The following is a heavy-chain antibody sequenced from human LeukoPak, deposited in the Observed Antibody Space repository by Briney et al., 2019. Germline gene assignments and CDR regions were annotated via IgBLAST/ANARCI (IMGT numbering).Heavy chain of an antibody. D-gene: IGHD3/OR15-3a*01. CDR1: GGSFSGYY. CDR2: INHSGST. Sequence: SETLSLTCAVYGGSFSGYYWSWIRQPPGKGLEWIGEINHSGSTNYNPSLKSRVTISVDTSKNRFSLKLSSVTAADTAVYYCARASVSDPGLDYWGQGTLVTVSS. J-gene: IGHJ4*02. CDR3: ARASVSDPGLDY. V-gene: IGHV4-34*01.